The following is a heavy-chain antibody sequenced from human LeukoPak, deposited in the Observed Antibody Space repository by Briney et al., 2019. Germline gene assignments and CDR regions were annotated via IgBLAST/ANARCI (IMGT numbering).Heavy chain of an antibody. CDR2: IYYSGST. J-gene: IGHJ6*02. CDR1: GGSISSYY. V-gene: IGHV4-59*01. D-gene: IGHD5-18*01. Sequence: SETLSLTCTVSGGSISSYYWSWLRQPPGKGLEWIGYIYYSGSTNYNPSLKSRVTISVDTSKNQFSLKLSSVTAADSAVYYCARGWDTGYGYYGMDVWGQGTTVTVSS. CDR3: ARGWDTGYGYYGMDV.